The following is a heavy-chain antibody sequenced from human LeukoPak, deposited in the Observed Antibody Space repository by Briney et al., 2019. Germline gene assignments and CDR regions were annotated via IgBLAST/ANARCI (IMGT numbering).Heavy chain of an antibody. D-gene: IGHD3-22*01. J-gene: IGHJ3*02. Sequence: ASVKVSCKASGYTFTIYDINWVRQATGQGLEWMGWMNPNSGNTGYAQKFQGRVTMTTDTSTSTAYMELRSLRSDDTAVYYCARLTRDYYDSSGLLRDAFDIWGQGTMVTVSS. CDR2: MNPNSGNT. CDR1: GYTFTIYD. V-gene: IGHV1-8*02. CDR3: ARLTRDYYDSSGLLRDAFDI.